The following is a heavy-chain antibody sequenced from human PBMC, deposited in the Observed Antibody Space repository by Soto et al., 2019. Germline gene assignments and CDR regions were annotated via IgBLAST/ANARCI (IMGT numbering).Heavy chain of an antibody. CDR2: ISGSGGST. J-gene: IGHJ4*02. CDR1: GFTFSSYA. Sequence: GGSLRLSCAASGFTFSSYAMSWVRQAPGKGLEWVSAISGSGGSTYYADSVKGRFTISRDNSKNTLYPQMNSLRAEDTAVYYCAKVMGLVTMIVVVPYYFDYWGQGTLVTVSS. D-gene: IGHD3-22*01. CDR3: AKVMGLVTMIVVVPYYFDY. V-gene: IGHV3-23*01.